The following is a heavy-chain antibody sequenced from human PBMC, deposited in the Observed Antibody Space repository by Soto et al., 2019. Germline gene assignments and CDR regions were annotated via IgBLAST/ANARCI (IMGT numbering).Heavy chain of an antibody. CDR1: GFTFSSFA. J-gene: IGHJ4*02. CDR3: AKPISGYYAPSDH. CDR2: ISDSGGST. V-gene: IGHV3-23*01. D-gene: IGHD3-22*01. Sequence: LRLSCAASGFTFSSFAMSWVRQAPVKGLEWVSVISDSGGSTYYADSVRGRFTISRDNSKSTLFLQMNSLRGDDTAMYYCAKPISGYYAPSDHWGQGTQVTVSS.